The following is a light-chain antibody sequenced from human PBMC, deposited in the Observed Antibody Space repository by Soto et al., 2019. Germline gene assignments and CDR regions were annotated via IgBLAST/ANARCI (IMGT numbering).Light chain of an antibody. J-gene: IGKJ1*01. CDR1: QSVSSY. V-gene: IGKV3-11*01. Sequence: EIVLTQSPATLSLSPGERATLSCRASQSVSSYLAWYQQKPGQAPRLLIYDASNRATGIPARFSGSGSGTDFTLTISSLEPEDFAVYYCQQRGNWPPTFGQGTKVESK. CDR3: QQRGNWPPT. CDR2: DAS.